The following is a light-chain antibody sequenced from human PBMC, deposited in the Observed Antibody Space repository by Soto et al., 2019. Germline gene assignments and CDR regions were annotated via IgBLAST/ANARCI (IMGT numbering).Light chain of an antibody. J-gene: IGKJ5*01. CDR1: QSSRGL. Sequence: VVTHTPVTLSLTSQERATLSSRASQSSRGLLAWYQQLPGQAPRLLIYDAYNRATGIPPRFSGSGSGTDFTLTISSLEPEESAVYYCQQRHLWPITFGQGTRLDIK. CDR3: QQRHLWPIT. CDR2: DAY. V-gene: IGKV3-11*01.